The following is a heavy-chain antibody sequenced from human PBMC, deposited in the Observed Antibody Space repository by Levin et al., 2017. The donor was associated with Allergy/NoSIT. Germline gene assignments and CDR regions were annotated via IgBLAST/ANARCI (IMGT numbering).Heavy chain of an antibody. Sequence: PSETLSLTCTVSGGSISSYYWSWIRQPPGKGLEWIGYIYYSGSTNYNPSLKSRVTISVDTSKNQFSLKLSSVTAADTAVYYCARDGAVAGRGFDPWGQGTLVTVSS. CDR1: GGSISSYY. J-gene: IGHJ5*02. V-gene: IGHV4-59*01. D-gene: IGHD6-19*01. CDR3: ARDGAVAGRGFDP. CDR2: IYYSGST.